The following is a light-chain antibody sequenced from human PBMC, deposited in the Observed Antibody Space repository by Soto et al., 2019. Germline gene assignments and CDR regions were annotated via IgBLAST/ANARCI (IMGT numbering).Light chain of an antibody. V-gene: IGKV3-15*01. J-gene: IGKJ1*01. Sequence: EIVMTQSPDTLSVSPGERATLSCRASQSVSSNLAWYQQKPGQAPRLLIYGASTRATGISARFSGSGSGIEFTLTISSLQSEDFAVYYCQQYNNWPPWTFGQGTKVEIK. CDR1: QSVSSN. CDR2: GAS. CDR3: QQYNNWPPWT.